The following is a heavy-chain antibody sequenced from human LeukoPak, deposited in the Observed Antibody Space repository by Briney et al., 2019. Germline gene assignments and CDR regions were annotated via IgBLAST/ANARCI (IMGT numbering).Heavy chain of an antibody. CDR2: IIPIFGTA. J-gene: IGHJ5*02. CDR3: ASGYCSSTSCYHFDP. D-gene: IGHD2-2*01. V-gene: IGHV1-69*13. CDR1: GGTFSSYA. Sequence: ASVKVSCKASGGTFSSYAISWVRQAPGQGLEWMGGIIPIFGTANYAQKFQGRVTITADESTSTACMELSSLRSEDTAVYYCASGYCSSTSCYHFDPWGQGTLVTVSS.